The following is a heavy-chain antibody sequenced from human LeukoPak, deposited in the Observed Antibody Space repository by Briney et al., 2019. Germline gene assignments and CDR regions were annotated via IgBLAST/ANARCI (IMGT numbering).Heavy chain of an antibody. CDR1: GFTFSSYD. V-gene: IGHV3-48*03. CDR3: SRDPRVLDY. Sequence: GGSLRLSCVASGFTFSSYDMNWVRQAPGKGLEWVSFISSSGSSIHYADSVKGRFSISRDNAKNSLYLQMNSLRAEDTAVYYCSRDPRVLDYWGQGTLVTVSS. J-gene: IGHJ4*02. CDR2: ISSSGSSI.